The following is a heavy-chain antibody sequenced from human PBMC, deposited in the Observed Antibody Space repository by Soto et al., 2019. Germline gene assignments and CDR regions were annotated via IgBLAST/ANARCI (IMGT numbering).Heavy chain of an antibody. D-gene: IGHD3-10*01. J-gene: IGHJ4*02. Sequence: SETLSLTCAVSGHSISSGYYWGWIRQPPGKGLEWIGSFYHSGSTYYNPSLKGRVTISVDTSKNQFSLKLSSVTAADTALYYCARGEYYGSGNYFDYWAQGTLVTVSS. CDR3: ARGEYYGSGNYFDY. CDR2: FYHSGST. CDR1: GHSISSGYY. V-gene: IGHV4-38-2*01.